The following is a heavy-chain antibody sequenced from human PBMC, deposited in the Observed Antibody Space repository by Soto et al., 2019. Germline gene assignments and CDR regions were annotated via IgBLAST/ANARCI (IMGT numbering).Heavy chain of an antibody. CDR2: ISSSGVAT. CDR3: VKDRCIDY. CDR1: GFIFSSYA. Sequence: EVQLVESGGGLVQPGGSLRLSCSVSGFIFSSYAMHWVRQAPGKGLQYVSSISSSGVATYYADSVKGRFTISRDNSQNTLYLQMSSLRVEDTAVYYCVKDRCIDYWGQGILVTVSP. J-gene: IGHJ4*02. D-gene: IGHD4-17*01. V-gene: IGHV3-64D*06.